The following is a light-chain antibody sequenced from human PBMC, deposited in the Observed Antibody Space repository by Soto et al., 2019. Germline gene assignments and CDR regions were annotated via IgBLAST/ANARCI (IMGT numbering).Light chain of an antibody. J-gene: IGLJ1*01. CDR3: CSYAGSYSYV. Sequence: QSVLTQPRSGSGSPGQSVTFSCTGTSSDVGGYNCVSWYQQHPGKAPKLMIYDVSKRPSGVPDRLSGSKSGNTASLTISGLQAEDEADYYCCSYAGSYSYVFGTGTKVTVL. CDR2: DVS. V-gene: IGLV2-11*01. CDR1: SSDVGGYNC.